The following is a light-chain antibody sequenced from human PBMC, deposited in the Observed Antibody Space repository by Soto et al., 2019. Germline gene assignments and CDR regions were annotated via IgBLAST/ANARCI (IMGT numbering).Light chain of an antibody. V-gene: IGKV3-20*01. Sequence: EIVVAQSPGTLSLSPGDTATLSCTASQSVPARYVAWYQQRPGQVPRLLIFGASHRAPGIPDRFSGSGSGTEFTLTISRLEPEDFAVYYCQQYGSLPTFGQGTKLEIK. CDR3: QQYGSLPT. CDR2: GAS. CDR1: QSVPARY. J-gene: IGKJ2*01.